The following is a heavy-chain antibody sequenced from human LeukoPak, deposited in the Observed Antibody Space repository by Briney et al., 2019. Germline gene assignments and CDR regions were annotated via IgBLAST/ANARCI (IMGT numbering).Heavy chain of an antibody. J-gene: IGHJ4*02. Sequence: PGGSLRLSCAASGFTFDDYAMHWVRQAPGKGLEWVSGISWNSGSIGYADSVKGRFTISRDNAKNSLYLQMNSLRAEDTALYYCAKDILGGYYYDSSGLGHWGQGTLVTVSS. CDR1: GFTFDDYA. D-gene: IGHD3-22*01. CDR2: ISWNSGSI. CDR3: AKDILGGYYYDSSGLGH. V-gene: IGHV3-9*01.